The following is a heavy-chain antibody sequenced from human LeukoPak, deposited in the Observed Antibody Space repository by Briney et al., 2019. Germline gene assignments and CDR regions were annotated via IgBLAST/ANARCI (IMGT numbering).Heavy chain of an antibody. J-gene: IGHJ4*02. Sequence: GGSLRLSCAASGFTFSSYAMHWVRQAPGKGLEWVAVISYDGSNKYYADSVKGRFTISRDNSKNTLYLQMNSLRAEDTAVYYCAKGAKRGYSGYAIDYWGQGTLVTVSS. D-gene: IGHD5-12*01. CDR2: ISYDGSNK. V-gene: IGHV3-30*04. CDR1: GFTFSSYA. CDR3: AKGAKRGYSGYAIDY.